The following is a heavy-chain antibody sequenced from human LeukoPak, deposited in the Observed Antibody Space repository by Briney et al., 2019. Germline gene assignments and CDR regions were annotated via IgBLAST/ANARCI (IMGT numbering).Heavy chain of an antibody. D-gene: IGHD6-19*01. CDR3: ARGQQWLEAFDY. J-gene: IGHJ4*02. CDR1: GYTFTGYY. Sequence: ASVKVSCKASGYTFTGYYMHWVRQAPGQGLEWMGWINPNSGGTNYAQKFQGRVTMTRDTSINTVYMALNRLTSDDTAVYYCARGQQWLEAFDYWGLGTLVTVSS. CDR2: INPNSGGT. V-gene: IGHV1-2*02.